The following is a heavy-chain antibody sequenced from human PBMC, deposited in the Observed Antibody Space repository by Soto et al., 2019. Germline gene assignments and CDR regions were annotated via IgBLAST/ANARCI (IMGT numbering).Heavy chain of an antibody. CDR1: GYTFTSYW. CDR2: IYPSNPET. J-gene: IGHJ4*02. D-gene: IGHD4-4*01. V-gene: IGHV5-51*01. Sequence: PGESLKISCKASGYTFTSYWIGWVRQMPGKGLEWMGIIYPSNPETRFSPSFQGQVTLSADKSIFTAYLQWSSLKASDTAMYYCARVGTVTSFDYWGQGTLVTVSS. CDR3: ARVGTVTSFDY.